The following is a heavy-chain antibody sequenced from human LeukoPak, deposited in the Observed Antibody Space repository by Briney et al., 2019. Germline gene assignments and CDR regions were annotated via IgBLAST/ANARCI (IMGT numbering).Heavy chain of an antibody. CDR2: IYHSGST. D-gene: IGHD3-9*01. CDR1: GGSISSGGYS. V-gene: IGHV4-30-2*01. J-gene: IGHJ4*02. CDR3: ARGHDILTGWED. Sequence: SGTLSLTCAVSGGSISSGGYSWSWIRQPPGKGLEWIGYIYHSGSTYYNPSLKSRVTISVDRSKNQVSLRLTSVTAADTAVYYCARGHDILTGWEDWGQGTLVTVSS.